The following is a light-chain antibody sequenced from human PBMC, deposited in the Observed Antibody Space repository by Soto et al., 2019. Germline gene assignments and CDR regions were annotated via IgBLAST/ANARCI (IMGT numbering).Light chain of an antibody. J-gene: IGKJ1*01. Sequence: EIVLTQYPETLSLSPGERSTLSCMASQSVTSSYLAWWQQKPGQAPRLLIYGASSRATGIPDRFSGSGSGTDFTLTISRLEPEDFTVYFCQQDASSPTTFAQGSKVDIK. CDR2: GAS. V-gene: IGKV3-20*01. CDR1: QSVTSSY. CDR3: QQDASSPTT.